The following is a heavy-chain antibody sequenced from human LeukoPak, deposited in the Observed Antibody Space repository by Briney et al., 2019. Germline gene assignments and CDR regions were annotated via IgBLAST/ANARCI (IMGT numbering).Heavy chain of an antibody. CDR1: GYTFTTYG. CDR3: ARANGDYWHAFDI. D-gene: IGHD4-17*01. V-gene: IGHV1-18*01. Sequence: ASVKVSCKASGYTFTTYGISWVRQAPGQGLEWMGWISAYNGNTNYAQKLQGRVTMTTDTSTNTAYMELSSLRSEDTTVYYCARANGDYWHAFDIWGQGTMVTVSS. J-gene: IGHJ3*02. CDR2: ISAYNGNT.